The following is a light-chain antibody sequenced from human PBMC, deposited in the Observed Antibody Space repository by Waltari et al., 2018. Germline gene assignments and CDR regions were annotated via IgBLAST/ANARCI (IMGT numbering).Light chain of an antibody. V-gene: IGKV3-11*01. Sequence: EIVLTPSPATLSLSRGERATLSCRASQRVSSYLAWYQQKPGQAPRLLIYDASNRSTGIPARFSGSGSGTDFTLTISSLEPEDFAVYYCQQRSNWPRVTFGGGTKVEIK. J-gene: IGKJ4*01. CDR1: QRVSSY. CDR3: QQRSNWPRVT. CDR2: DAS.